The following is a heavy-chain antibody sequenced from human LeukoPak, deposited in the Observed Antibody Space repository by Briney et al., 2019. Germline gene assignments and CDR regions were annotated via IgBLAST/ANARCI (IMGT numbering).Heavy chain of an antibody. D-gene: IGHD6-19*01. CDR1: GGSISNYY. CDR3: ASKGAVAGRAFDI. CDR2: IYTSGST. Sequence: SETLSLTCTVSGGSISNYYWSWIRQPPGKGLEWIGRIYTSGSTNYNPSLKSRVTISVDTSKNQFSLKLSSVTAADTAVYYCASKGAVAGRAFDIWGQGTMVTVSS. J-gene: IGHJ3*02. V-gene: IGHV4-4*08.